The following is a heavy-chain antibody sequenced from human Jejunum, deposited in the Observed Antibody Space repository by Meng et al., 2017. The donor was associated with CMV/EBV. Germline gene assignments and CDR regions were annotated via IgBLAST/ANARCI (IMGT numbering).Heavy chain of an antibody. Sequence: TVPGGSIRSGGYHWSWIRQPAGKGLEWIGRLYTSGSTTYNPSLKSRVTISVDSSKNQFSLRLSSVTAADTAVYYCARDLGDANWFDPWGQGTLVTVSS. J-gene: IGHJ5*02. V-gene: IGHV4-61*02. CDR3: ARDLGDANWFDP. CDR1: GGSIRSGGYH. D-gene: IGHD4-17*01. CDR2: LYTSGST.